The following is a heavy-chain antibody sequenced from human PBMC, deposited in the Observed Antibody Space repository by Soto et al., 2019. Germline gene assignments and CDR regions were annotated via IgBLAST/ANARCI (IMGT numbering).Heavy chain of an antibody. CDR1: GGSISSSSYY. CDR3: ARGGAYYDILTGYYYYYYGMDV. CDR2: IYYSGST. J-gene: IGHJ6*02. D-gene: IGHD3-9*01. Sequence: SETLSLTCTVSGGSISSSSYYWGWIRQPPGKGLEWIGSIYYSGSTYYNPSLKSRVTISVDTSKNQFSLKLSSVTAADTAVYYCARGGAYYDILTGYYYYYYGMDVWGQGTTVT. V-gene: IGHV4-39*01.